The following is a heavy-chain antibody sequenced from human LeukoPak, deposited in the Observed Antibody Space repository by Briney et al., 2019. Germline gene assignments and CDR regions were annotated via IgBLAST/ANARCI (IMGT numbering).Heavy chain of an antibody. CDR2: IYYSGST. CDR3: ARDHPLEQWLVRWFDP. CDR1: GGSISSSSYY. V-gene: IGHV4-39*07. J-gene: IGHJ5*02. Sequence: PSETLSLTCTVSGGSISSSSYYWGWIRQPPGKGLEWIGSIYYSGSTYYNPSLKSRVTISVDTSKNQFSLKLSSATAADTAVYYCARDHPLEQWLVRWFDPWGQGTLVTVSS. D-gene: IGHD6-19*01.